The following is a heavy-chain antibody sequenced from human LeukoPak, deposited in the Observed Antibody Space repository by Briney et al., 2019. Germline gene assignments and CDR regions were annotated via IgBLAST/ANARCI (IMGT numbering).Heavy chain of an antibody. V-gene: IGHV4-39*07. J-gene: IGHJ6*03. Sequence: KPSETLSLTCTVSGGSISSSSYYWGWIRQPPGKGLEWIGSIYYSGSTYYNPSLKSRVTISVDTSKNQFSLKLSSVTAADTAVYYCAREQWGYCSSTSCNYYYYMDVWGKGTTVTVSS. D-gene: IGHD2-2*01. CDR1: GGSISSSSYY. CDR2: IYYSGST. CDR3: AREQWGYCSSTSCNYYYYMDV.